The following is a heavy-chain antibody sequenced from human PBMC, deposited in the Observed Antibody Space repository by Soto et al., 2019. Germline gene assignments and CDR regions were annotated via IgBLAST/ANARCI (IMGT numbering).Heavy chain of an antibody. J-gene: IGHJ4*02. Sequence: QVQLQESGPGLVKPSQTLSLTCTVSGGSISSGGYYWRWIRQHPGKGLEWIGYIYYSGSTYYNPSLKSRVTISVDTSKNQFSLKLSSVTAADTAVYYCARADGNAYYFDYWGQGTLVTVSS. D-gene: IGHD4-17*01. V-gene: IGHV4-31*03. CDR1: GGSISSGGYY. CDR3: ARADGNAYYFDY. CDR2: IYYSGST.